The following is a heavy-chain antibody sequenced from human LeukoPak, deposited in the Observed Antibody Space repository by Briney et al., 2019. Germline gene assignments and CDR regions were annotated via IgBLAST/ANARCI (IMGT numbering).Heavy chain of an antibody. Sequence: SETLSLTCTVSGGSISSYYWSWIRQPAGKGLEWIGRIYTSGSINYNPSLKSRVTISLDTSKNQFSLKLNSVTATDTAVYYCARDGGGGSYSAAAHWGQGALVTVSS. J-gene: IGHJ4*02. CDR2: IYTSGSI. V-gene: IGHV4-4*07. D-gene: IGHD1-26*01. CDR1: GGSISSYY. CDR3: ARDGGGGSYSAAAH.